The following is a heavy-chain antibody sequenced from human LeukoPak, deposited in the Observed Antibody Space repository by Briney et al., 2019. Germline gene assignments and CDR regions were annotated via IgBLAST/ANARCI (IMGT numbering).Heavy chain of an antibody. D-gene: IGHD4-17*01. CDR1: GFTFSSHA. CDR3: AKGGSTSRVTTSRVVFGYYYYLDV. V-gene: IGHV3-23*01. J-gene: IGHJ6*03. Sequence: GGSLRLSCAASGFTFSSHATSWVRQAPGKGLEWVSSLSGSGGTTYHADSVKGRFSISRDNSKNTLYLQLNSLRAEDTAVYYCAKGGSTSRVTTSRVVFGYYYYLDVWGKGTPVTVSS. CDR2: LSGSGGTT.